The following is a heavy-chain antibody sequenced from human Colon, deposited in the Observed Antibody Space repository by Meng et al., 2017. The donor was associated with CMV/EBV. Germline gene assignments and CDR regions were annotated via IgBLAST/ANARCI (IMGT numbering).Heavy chain of an antibody. CDR2: IDHRGGMI. J-gene: IGHJ5*01. CDR1: GFTFSDYE. CDR3: GRDRDINA. D-gene: IGHD3-9*01. Sequence: GEALKISCVGSGFTFSDYEMNWVRQAPGRGLEWVAYIDHRGGMIFHADSVKGRFTIFRDNAKNSLYLQMDSLRVEDTAAYYCGRDRDINAWGRGTLVTVSS. V-gene: IGHV3-48*03.